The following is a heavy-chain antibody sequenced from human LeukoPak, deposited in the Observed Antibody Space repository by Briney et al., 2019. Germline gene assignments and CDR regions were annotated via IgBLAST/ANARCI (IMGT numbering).Heavy chain of an antibody. D-gene: IGHD1-26*01. CDR2: ISSSSSYI. CDR3: TVPRIVGATPGLYYGMDV. Sequence: PGGSLRLSCAASGFTFTSYSMNWVRQAPGKGLEWVSSISSSSSYIYYADSVKGRFTISRDNAKNSLYLQMNSLRAEDTAVYYCTVPRIVGATPGLYYGMDVWGQGTTVTVSS. J-gene: IGHJ6*02. V-gene: IGHV3-21*01. CDR1: GFTFTSYS.